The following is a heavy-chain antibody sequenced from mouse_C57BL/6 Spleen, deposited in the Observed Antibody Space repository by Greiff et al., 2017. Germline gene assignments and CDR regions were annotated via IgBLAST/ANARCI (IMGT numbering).Heavy chain of an antibody. V-gene: IGHV5-17*01. J-gene: IGHJ2*01. CDR1: GFTFSDYG. D-gene: IGHD2-3*01. CDR2: ISTGSSTI. Sequence: EVKLMESGAGLVKPGASLKLSCAASGFTFSDYGMPWVHQAPEQGLEWVGYISTGSSTIYYADTVQGRFTLSRDNAKNTLFLQMTSLRAEATAMYYCARWLLGGYYFDYWGQGTTLTVSS. CDR3: ARWLLGGYYFDY.